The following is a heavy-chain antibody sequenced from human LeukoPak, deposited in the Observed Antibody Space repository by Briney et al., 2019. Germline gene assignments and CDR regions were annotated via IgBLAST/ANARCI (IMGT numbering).Heavy chain of an antibody. V-gene: IGHV3-21*01. CDR3: ARAVGDTTYYYYYMDV. J-gene: IGHJ6*03. CDR2: ISSSSSYI. D-gene: IGHD1-26*01. Sequence: GGSLRLSCAASGFTFSSYSMNWVRQAPGKGPEWVSSISSSSSYIYYADSVKGRFTISRDNAKNSLYLQMNSLRAEDTAVYYCARAVGDTTYYYYYMDVWGKGTTVTISS. CDR1: GFTFSSYS.